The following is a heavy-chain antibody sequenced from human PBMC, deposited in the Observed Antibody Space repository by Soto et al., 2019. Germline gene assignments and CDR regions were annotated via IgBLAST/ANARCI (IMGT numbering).Heavy chain of an antibody. J-gene: IGHJ4*02. CDR2: IYYSGST. Sequence: SETLSLTCTVSGGSISSSSYYWGWIRQPPGKGLEWIGSIYYSGSTYYNPSLKSRVTISVDTSKNQFSLKLSSVTAADTAVYYCATTRGYSYGYFFGYWGQGTLVPVSS. D-gene: IGHD5-18*01. V-gene: IGHV4-39*01. CDR3: ATTRGYSYGYFFGY. CDR1: GGSISSSSYY.